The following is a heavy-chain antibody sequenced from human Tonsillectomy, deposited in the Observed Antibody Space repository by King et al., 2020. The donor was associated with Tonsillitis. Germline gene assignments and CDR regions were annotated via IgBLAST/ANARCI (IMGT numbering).Heavy chain of an antibody. CDR1: GFTFSSSA. CDR2: ISGSGGST. V-gene: IGHV3-23*04. J-gene: IGHJ4*02. Sequence: VQLVESGGGLVQPGGSLRLSCAASGFTFSSSAMAWVRQAPGKGLEWVSGISGSGGSTYYADSVKGRFTISRDNSKNTLYLQMNILGAEDTALYYCAKVVSKAMFYYFDYWGRETLVTVSS. CDR3: AKVVSKAMFYYFDY. D-gene: IGHD3-10*02.